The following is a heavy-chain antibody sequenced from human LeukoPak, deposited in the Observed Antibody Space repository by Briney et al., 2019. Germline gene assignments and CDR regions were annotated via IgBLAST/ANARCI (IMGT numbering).Heavy chain of an antibody. J-gene: IGHJ4*02. V-gene: IGHV3-23*01. Sequence: GGSLRLSCAASGFTFSTYDMSWVRQAPGKGLEWVSAISASGGRTNYADSARGRFTISRDNSKNTLYLQLNSLRAEDTALYFCAKRLAVLGPYFDSWGQGALVTVSS. CDR1: GFTFSTYD. CDR3: AKRLAVLGPYFDS. CDR2: ISASGGRT. D-gene: IGHD2/OR15-2a*01.